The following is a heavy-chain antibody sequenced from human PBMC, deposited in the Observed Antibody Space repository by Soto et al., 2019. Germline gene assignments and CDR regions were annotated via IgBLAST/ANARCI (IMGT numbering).Heavy chain of an antibody. CDR1: GYTFTNYG. D-gene: IGHD3-9*01. CDR3: TRDRLTLITSLIFDF. V-gene: IGHV1-18*01. CDR2: ISPYSGKT. Sequence: QVQLVQSGAEVKKPGASVKVSCKASGYTFTNYGIAWVRQAPGQGLEWMGWISPYSGKTDYRQNLQGRVTMTADTSTSTAYMELRSLRSDDTAVYYCTRDRLTLITSLIFDFWGQGTLVPVSS. J-gene: IGHJ4*02.